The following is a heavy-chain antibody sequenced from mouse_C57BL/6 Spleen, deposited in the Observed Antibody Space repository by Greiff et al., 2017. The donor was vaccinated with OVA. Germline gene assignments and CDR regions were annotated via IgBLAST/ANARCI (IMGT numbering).Heavy chain of an antibody. CDR2: ISSGGDYI. V-gene: IGHV5-9-1*02. Sequence: EVKLVESGEGLVKPGGSLKLSCAASGFTFSSYAMSWVRQTPEKRLEWVAYISSGGDYIYYADTVKGRFTISRDNARHTLYLQMSSLKSEDTAMYYCTRGNYGSSYETWFAYWGQGTLVTVSA. J-gene: IGHJ3*01. D-gene: IGHD1-1*01. CDR1: GFTFSSYA. CDR3: TRGNYGSSYETWFAY.